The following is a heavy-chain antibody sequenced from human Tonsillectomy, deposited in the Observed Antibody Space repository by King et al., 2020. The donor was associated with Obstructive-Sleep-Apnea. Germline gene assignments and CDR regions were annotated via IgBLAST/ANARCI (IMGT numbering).Heavy chain of an antibody. Sequence: VQLVESGVEVKKPGESLKFSCKGSGYSFVSYWIGWVRQMPGKGLEWMGIIYPGDSDTRYSPSFQGQVTISADKSISTAYLQWSSLEASDTAMYYCARLVPSDLYFDYWGQGTLVTVSS. J-gene: IGHJ4*02. CDR3: ARLVPSDLYFDY. CDR1: GYSFVSYW. D-gene: IGHD3-16*02. V-gene: IGHV5-51*01. CDR2: IYPGDSDT.